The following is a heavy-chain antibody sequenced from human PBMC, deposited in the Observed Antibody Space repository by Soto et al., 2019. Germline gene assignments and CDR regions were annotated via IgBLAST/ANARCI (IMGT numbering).Heavy chain of an antibody. V-gene: IGHV4-34*01. CDR1: GGSFNGYY. Sequence: QVQLQQWGAGLLKPSETLSLTSAVYGGSFNGYYWSWIRQPPGKGLEWIGEINHSGNTNYNPSLKSRVTISVDMSKNQFSLKLSSVTAADTTVYYCARARKQPVLAYYDYYGMDVWGQGPTVTVSS. CDR2: INHSGNT. J-gene: IGHJ6*02. D-gene: IGHD6-13*01. CDR3: ARARKQPVLAYYDYYGMDV.